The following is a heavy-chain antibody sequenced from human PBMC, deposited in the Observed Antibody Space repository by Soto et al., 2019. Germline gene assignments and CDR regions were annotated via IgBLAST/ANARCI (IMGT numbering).Heavy chain of an antibody. V-gene: IGHV3-21*01. J-gene: IGHJ6*02. CDR2: ISSSGSTI. CDR1: GFTFSSYS. Sequence: EVQLVESGGGLVKPGGSLRLSCAASGFTFSSYSMNWVRQAPGKGLEWVSSISSSGSTIYYADSVKGRFTISRDNAKNSLYLQMNSLRAEDTAVYYCARDGRLYSGSYYYGMDVWGQGTTVTVSS. CDR3: ARDGRLYSGSYYYGMDV. D-gene: IGHD1-26*01.